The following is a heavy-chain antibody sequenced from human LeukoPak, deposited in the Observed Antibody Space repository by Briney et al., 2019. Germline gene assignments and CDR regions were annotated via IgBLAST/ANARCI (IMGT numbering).Heavy chain of an antibody. D-gene: IGHD1-1*01. CDR2: ISYDGSNK. V-gene: IGHV3-30-3*01. CDR3: ARDASAFGCNWNDVLSGPGY. J-gene: IGHJ4*02. Sequence: GGSLRLSCAASGFTFSSYAMHWVRQAPGKGLEWVAVISYDGSNKYYADSVKGRFTISRDNSKNTLYLQMNSLRAEDTAVYYCARDASAFGCNWNDVLSGPGYWGQGTLVTVSS. CDR1: GFTFSSYA.